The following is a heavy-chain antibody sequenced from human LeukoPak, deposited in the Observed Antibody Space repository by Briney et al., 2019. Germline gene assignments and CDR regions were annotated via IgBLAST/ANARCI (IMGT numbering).Heavy chain of an antibody. CDR1: GFTFSSYG. V-gene: IGHV3-30*02. CDR3: AKDITIAAAGLFDY. D-gene: IGHD6-13*01. CDR2: IRYDGSNK. Sequence: AGSLSLSCAASGFTFSSYGMHWVRQAPGKGLEWVAFIRYDGSNKYYADSVKGRFTISRDNSKNTLYLQMNSLRAEDTAVYYCAKDITIAAAGLFDYWGQGTLVTVSS. J-gene: IGHJ4*02.